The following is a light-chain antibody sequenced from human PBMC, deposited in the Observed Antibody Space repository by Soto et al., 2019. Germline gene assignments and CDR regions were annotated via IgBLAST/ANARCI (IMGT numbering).Light chain of an antibody. V-gene: IGKV3-15*01. J-gene: IGKJ4*01. CDR2: GAS. CDR3: QPYNNWPLT. CDR1: QSFSSSY. Sequence: IVLTQSPGTLSLSPWERATLSCRASQSFSSSYLAWYQQKPGQAPRLLIYGASTRATGVPTRFSGSRSGAEFTLTINSLQSEDFAVYYCQPYNNWPLTFGGGTKVDI.